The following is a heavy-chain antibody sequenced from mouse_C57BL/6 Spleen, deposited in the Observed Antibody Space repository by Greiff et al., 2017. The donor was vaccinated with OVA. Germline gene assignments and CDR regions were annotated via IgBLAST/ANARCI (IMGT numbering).Heavy chain of an antibody. CDR1: GFTFSSYA. CDR3: ARDEGLWYCDV. V-gene: IGHV5-4*01. J-gene: IGHJ1*03. CDR2: ISDGGSYT. D-gene: IGHD3-3*01. Sequence: EVMLVESGGGLVKPGGSLKLSCAASGFTFSSYAMSWVRQTPEKRLEWVATISDGGSYTYYPDNVKGRFTISRDNAKNNLYLQMSHLKSEDTAMYYCARDEGLWYCDVWGTGTTVTVSS.